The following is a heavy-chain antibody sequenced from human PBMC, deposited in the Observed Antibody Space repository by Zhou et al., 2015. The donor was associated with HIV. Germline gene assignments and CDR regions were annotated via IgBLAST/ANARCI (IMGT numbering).Heavy chain of an antibody. J-gene: IGHJ5*02. D-gene: IGHD2-8*01. CDR3: ARDNGFFDP. CDR2: INTGNGDT. CDR1: GYTFTNYA. V-gene: IGHV1-3*04. Sequence: QVQLVQSGAEARKPGASVKISCKASGYTFTNYAIHWVRQAPGLRPEWMGRINTGNGDTKYSQKFQGRVTITSDTPANTAYMELSSLRSGDSAVYYCARDNGFFDPWGQGTLVTVSS.